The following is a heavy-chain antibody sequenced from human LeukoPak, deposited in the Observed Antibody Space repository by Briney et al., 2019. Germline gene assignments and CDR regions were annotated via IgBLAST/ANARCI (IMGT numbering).Heavy chain of an antibody. V-gene: IGHV1-8*01. Sequence: ASVKVPCKASGYTFTSYDINWVRQATGQGLEWMGWMNPNSGNTGYAQKFQGRVTMTRNTSISTAYMELSRLRSDDTAVYYCARDSAGATGYYYYYYYMDVWGKGTTVTVSS. D-gene: IGHD1-26*01. CDR1: GYTFTSYD. CDR2: MNPNSGNT. J-gene: IGHJ6*03. CDR3: ARDSAGATGYYYYYYYMDV.